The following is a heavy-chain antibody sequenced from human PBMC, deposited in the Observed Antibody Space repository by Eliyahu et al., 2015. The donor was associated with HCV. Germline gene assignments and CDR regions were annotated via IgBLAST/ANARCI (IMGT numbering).Heavy chain of an antibody. D-gene: IGHD4-17*01. CDR1: GFGFGGYA. V-gene: IGHV3-49*03. J-gene: IGHJ4*02. CDR2: IRSRAYGRTT. CDR3: ARGESSRETSPTVFTY. Sequence: EVQLVESGGDLTEPGRSLRLXCAGSGFGFGGYAXTWLRQAPGKGLGXVGFIRSRAYGRTTEYAAFVNGRFTISRDDAKSVAYLQLNSLKTEDTAMYYCARGESSRETSPTVFTYWGQGALVTVS.